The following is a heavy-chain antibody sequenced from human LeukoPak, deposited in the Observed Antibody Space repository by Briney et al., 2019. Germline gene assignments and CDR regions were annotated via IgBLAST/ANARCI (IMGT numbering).Heavy chain of an antibody. CDR2: ISGTGART. D-gene: IGHD3-22*01. V-gene: IGHV3-23*01. J-gene: IGHJ4*02. Sequence: GGSLRLSCTASGLTSTIYGMTWVRQAPGKGLEWVATISGTGARTYYADSAKGRFTISRDSSKNTVDLQMNSLRAEDTAVYYCARSHSSDHPDLDYWGQGTLVTVSS. CDR3: ARSHSSDHPDLDY. CDR1: GLTSTIYG.